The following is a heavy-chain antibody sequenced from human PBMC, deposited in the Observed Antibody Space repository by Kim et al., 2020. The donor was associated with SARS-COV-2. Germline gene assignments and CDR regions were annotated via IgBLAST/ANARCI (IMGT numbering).Heavy chain of an antibody. J-gene: IGHJ5*01. D-gene: IGHD1-26*01. CDR3: ARRELYSAAWYRADF. Sequence: GESLKISCQASGYSFTDYWIGWVRQMPGRGLEWMAIIYPRDSETRHSPSFQGRVPISADKSLTTAYLAWVSLKPSDTAIYYCARRELYSAAWYRADFWG. CDR2: IYPRDSET. V-gene: IGHV5-51*01. CDR1: GYSFTDYW.